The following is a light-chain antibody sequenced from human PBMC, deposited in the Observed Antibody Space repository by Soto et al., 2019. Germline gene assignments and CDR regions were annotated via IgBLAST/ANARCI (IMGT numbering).Light chain of an antibody. J-gene: IGLJ2*01. CDR3: QAWDSSTVL. CDR2: QDN. CDR1: NLGKKY. Sequence: SYELTQPPSVSVSPGRTASITCSGDNLGKKYVSWYQQKPGQAPVVAIYQDNKRPSGIPEQISGSNSGNTATLTIGGTQAVDEADYYCQAWDSSTVLFGGGTKLTVL. V-gene: IGLV3-1*01.